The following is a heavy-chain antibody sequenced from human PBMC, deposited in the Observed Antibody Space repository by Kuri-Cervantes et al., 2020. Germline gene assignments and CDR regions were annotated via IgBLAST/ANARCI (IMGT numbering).Heavy chain of an antibody. D-gene: IGHD6-19*01. V-gene: IGHV3-30*18. Sequence: GSLRLSCAASGFTFSSYGMHWVRQAPGKGLEWVAVISYDGSNKYYADSVKGRFTISRDNAKNSLYLQMNSLRAEDTALYYCAKGSSGWSFDAFDIWGQGTMVTVSS. CDR2: ISYDGSNK. J-gene: IGHJ3*02. CDR3: AKGSSGWSFDAFDI. CDR1: GFTFSSYG.